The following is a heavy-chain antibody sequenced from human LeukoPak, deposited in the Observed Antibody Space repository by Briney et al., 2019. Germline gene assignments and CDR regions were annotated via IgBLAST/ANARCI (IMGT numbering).Heavy chain of an antibody. CDR3: ATWANIVATHTYFDY. V-gene: IGHV5-51*01. CDR2: IYPGDSET. CDR1: GYSFANYW. J-gene: IGHJ4*02. D-gene: IGHD5-12*01. Sequence: GESLKISCKASGYSFANYWIAWVRQMPGKGLEWMGIIYPGDSETRYSPSFQGQVTISADKSISAAYLQWSSLKASDTAMYYCATWANIVATHTYFDYWGQGTLVTVSS.